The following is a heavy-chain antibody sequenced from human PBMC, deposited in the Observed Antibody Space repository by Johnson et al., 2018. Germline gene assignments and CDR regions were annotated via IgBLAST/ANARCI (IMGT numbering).Heavy chain of an antibody. CDR1: GDSMISYY. CDR3: AGDRVQWNF. Sequence: QVQLQEWGPGLVEPSETLSLTCTVSGDSMISYYWSWIRQPPGRGLEWIGSIYYSGSTNYNPSLKSRVTISVNTSKNQFSLKLSSVTAADAAVYYGAGDRVQWNFWGQGTMVTVSS. D-gene: IGHD1-1*01. V-gene: IGHV4-59*01. J-gene: IGHJ3*01. CDR2: IYYSGST.